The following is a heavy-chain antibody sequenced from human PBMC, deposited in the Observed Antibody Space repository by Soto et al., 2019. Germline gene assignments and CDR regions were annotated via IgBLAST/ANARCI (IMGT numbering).Heavy chain of an antibody. CDR1: GYSFTSDW. V-gene: IGHV5-51*01. CDR3: ARHKAYYYDSSGYWYYYAMDV. Sequence: VESLKISCKGSGYSFTSDWIGWVRQMPGKGLEWMGVIYPGDSDTRYSPSFQGQVTISADKSISTAYLQWSSLKASDTAMYYCARHKAYYYDSSGYWYYYAMDVWGQGTTVTVSS. CDR2: IYPGDSDT. D-gene: IGHD3-22*01. J-gene: IGHJ6*02.